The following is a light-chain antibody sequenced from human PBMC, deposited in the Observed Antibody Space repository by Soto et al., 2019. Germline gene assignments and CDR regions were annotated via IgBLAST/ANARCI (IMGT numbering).Light chain of an antibody. J-gene: IGKJ1*01. CDR3: QQSYSTPPT. CDR1: QSIRKP. V-gene: IGKV1-39*01. CDR2: AAS. Sequence: DIHMTQSPSSLSASVEDRVISTCRASQSIRKPLTWYQQKPGKAPKVLIFAASSLQSGVPSRFSGSRSGPDFTLTISSLPPEDFATYYCQQSYSTPPTFGQGTKVDIK.